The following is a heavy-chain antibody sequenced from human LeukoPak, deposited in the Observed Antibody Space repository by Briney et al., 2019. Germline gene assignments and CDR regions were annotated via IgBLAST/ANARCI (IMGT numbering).Heavy chain of an antibody. J-gene: IGHJ4*02. V-gene: IGHV3-23*01. CDR3: TKRIDGAGSYYIDF. D-gene: IGHD3-10*01. CDR1: GFTFRNYV. Sequence: GGSRRLSCAASGFTFRNYVMNWVRQAPGKGLEWVSAIGGTDGTTFYAASVKGRFTISRDNSRNTLYLQMNSLRAEDTAVYYCTKRIDGAGSYYIDFWGQGTVVTVSS. CDR2: IGGTDGTT.